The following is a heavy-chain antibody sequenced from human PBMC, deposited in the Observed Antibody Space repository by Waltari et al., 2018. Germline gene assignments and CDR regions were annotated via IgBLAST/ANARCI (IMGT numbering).Heavy chain of an antibody. D-gene: IGHD2-15*01. CDR3: ARAVVAARWWFDP. V-gene: IGHV4-38-2*01. J-gene: IGHJ5*02. Sequence: QVQLQESGPGLVKPSETLSLTCPVSGYSISSGYYWGRIRQPPGKGLEWIGSIYHSGSTYYNPSLKSRVTISVDTSKNQFSLKLSSVTAADTAVYYCARAVVAARWWFDPWGQGTLVTVSS. CDR1: GYSISSGYY. CDR2: IYHSGST.